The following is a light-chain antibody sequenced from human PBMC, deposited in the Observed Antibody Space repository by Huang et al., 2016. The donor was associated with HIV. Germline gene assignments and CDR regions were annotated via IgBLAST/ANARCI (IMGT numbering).Light chain of an antibody. Sequence: EIVLTQSPATLSFSPGERATLSCRASQSVGPYLAWYQQKPGQAPRLLIYDASNTATGIPARFSGSGSGTDFTLTISNLEPEDFAVYYCQQRSNWPLLTFGPGTKVGIK. CDR1: QSVGPY. J-gene: IGKJ3*01. V-gene: IGKV3-11*01. CDR2: DAS. CDR3: QQRSNWPLLT.